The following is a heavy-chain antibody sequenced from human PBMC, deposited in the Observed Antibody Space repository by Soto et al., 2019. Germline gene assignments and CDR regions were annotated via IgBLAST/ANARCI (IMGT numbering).Heavy chain of an antibody. Sequence: GGSLRLSCAASGFSFSSYAMNWVRQAPGKGLEWISSITTGGHDIYYADSVKGRFTISRDNARNSLYLQMDSLRAEDTAVYYCARSAGDCWSGFYSYSYMEVWGKGSTVTVSS. V-gene: IGHV3-21*01. J-gene: IGHJ6*03. CDR1: GFSFSSYA. CDR3: ARSAGDCWSGFYSYSYMEV. D-gene: IGHD3-3*01. CDR2: ITTGGHDI.